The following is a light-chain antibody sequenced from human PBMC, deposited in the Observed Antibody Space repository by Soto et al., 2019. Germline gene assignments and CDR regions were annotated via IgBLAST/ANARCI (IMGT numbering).Light chain of an antibody. CDR1: SSNIGSTT. CDR2: NNN. V-gene: IGLV1-44*01. J-gene: IGLJ3*02. Sequence: QSVLTQPPSASGTPGQGVTIACSGSSSNIGSTTVKWYQQLPGTAPKLLIYNNNQRPTGVPDRFSGSKSGTSAALAVSGRQSEDEADYYCAAWDDSLKGVVFGGGTKLTVL. CDR3: AAWDDSLKGVV.